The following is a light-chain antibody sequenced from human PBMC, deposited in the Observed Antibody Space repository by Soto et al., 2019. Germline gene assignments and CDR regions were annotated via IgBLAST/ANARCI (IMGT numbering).Light chain of an antibody. CDR2: DAS. CDR3: HQRSNWPLT. Sequence: EIVLTQSPATLSLSPGERATLSCRASQSVSSYSAWYQQKPGQAPRLLIYDASNRATGIPARFSGSGSGTDFTLTISSLEPEDFALYYCHQRSNWPLTFDGGTKVEIK. V-gene: IGKV3-11*01. J-gene: IGKJ4*01. CDR1: QSVSSY.